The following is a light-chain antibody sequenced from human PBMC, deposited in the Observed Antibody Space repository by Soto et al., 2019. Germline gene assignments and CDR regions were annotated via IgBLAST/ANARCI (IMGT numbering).Light chain of an antibody. Sequence: EIVLTQSPGTLSLSPGERATLSCRASQSVSSSFLLWYQQKPGQAPRLLIYGASSRATGIPDRFSGSGSGTNFTLTISRLEPEAFAVYYCQQYGSSPLFTFGPGTKVDIK. CDR3: QQYGSSPLFT. J-gene: IGKJ3*01. V-gene: IGKV3-20*01. CDR1: QSVSSSF. CDR2: GAS.